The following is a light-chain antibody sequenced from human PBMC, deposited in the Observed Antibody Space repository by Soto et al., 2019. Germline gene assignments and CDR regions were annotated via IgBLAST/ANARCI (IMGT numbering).Light chain of an antibody. J-gene: IGLJ7*01. CDR2: SNN. Sequence: QSVLTQPPSASGTPGQTVFISCSGSSSNIGGTNYAYWYQQLPGAAPKLLMHSNNLRPSGVPERISGSKFGTAASLAISGLRSEDEAVYYCASWDDRLGAVIFGGVTQLTVL. CDR3: ASWDDRLGAVI. V-gene: IGLV1-47*02. CDR1: SSNIGGTNY.